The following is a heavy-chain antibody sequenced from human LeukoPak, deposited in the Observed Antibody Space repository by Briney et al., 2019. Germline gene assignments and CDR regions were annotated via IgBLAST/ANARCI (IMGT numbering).Heavy chain of an antibody. D-gene: IGHD6-19*01. CDR1: GFTFSDYY. Sequence: KSGGSLRLSCAASGFTFSDYYMSWIRQAPGKGLEWVSYISSSGSTIYYADSVKGRFTISRDNAKNSLYLQMNSLRAEDTAVYYCARHQPPIRIAVAIYYYYMDVWGKGTTVTVSS. J-gene: IGHJ6*03. V-gene: IGHV3-11*01. CDR2: ISSSGSTI. CDR3: ARHQPPIRIAVAIYYYYMDV.